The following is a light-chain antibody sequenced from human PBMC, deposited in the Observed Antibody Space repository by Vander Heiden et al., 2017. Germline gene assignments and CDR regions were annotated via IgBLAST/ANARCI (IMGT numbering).Light chain of an antibody. CDR1: QGIANY. CDR2: TAS. CDR3: QMDNSAPFT. Sequence: DIQMTQSPSSLSASAGDRVTITCRASQGIANYLAWYQQKPGKVPKLLIYTASTLQSGVPSRFNGSGSGTDFTLTITSLQPEDVATYYCQMDNSAPFTFGPGTKVDI. V-gene: IGKV1-27*01. J-gene: IGKJ3*01.